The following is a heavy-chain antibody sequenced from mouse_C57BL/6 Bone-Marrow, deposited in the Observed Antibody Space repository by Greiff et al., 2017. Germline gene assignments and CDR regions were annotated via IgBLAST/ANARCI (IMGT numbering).Heavy chain of an antibody. J-gene: IGHJ2*01. CDR2: ISSGGSYT. CDR3: ARTGHCDY. D-gene: IGHD4-1*01. V-gene: IGHV5-6*01. Sequence: EVQRVESGGDLVKPGGSLKLSCAASGFTFSSYGMSWVRQTPDKRLEWVATISSGGSYTYYPDSVKGRFTISRDNAKNTLYLQMSSLKSEDTAMYYCARTGHCDYWGQGTTLTVSS. CDR1: GFTFSSYG.